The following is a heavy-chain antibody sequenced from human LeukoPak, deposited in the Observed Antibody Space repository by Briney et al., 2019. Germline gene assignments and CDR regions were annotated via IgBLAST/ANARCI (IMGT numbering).Heavy chain of an antibody. Sequence: SETLSLTCTVSGGSISSYYWSWIRQPPGKGREWIGYIYYSGSTNYNPSLKSRVTISVDTSKNQFSLKLSSVTAADTAVYYCARAEAVAGTHPFDYWGQGTLVTVSS. D-gene: IGHD6-19*01. CDR1: GGSISSYY. CDR2: IYYSGST. CDR3: ARAEAVAGTHPFDY. V-gene: IGHV4-59*01. J-gene: IGHJ4*02.